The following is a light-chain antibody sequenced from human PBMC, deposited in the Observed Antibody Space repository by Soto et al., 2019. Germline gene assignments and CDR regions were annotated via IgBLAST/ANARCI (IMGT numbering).Light chain of an antibody. CDR3: AAWDDRLNAYL. CDR2: SNN. Sequence: QSVLTQPPSASGTPRQRVYISCSGSNTNIGSNTVNWYQQLPGTAPKRLIYSNNQRPSGVPDRISGSKSGTSASLAISGLQSEDEADYYCAAWDDRLNAYLFGTGTKLTVL. V-gene: IGLV1-44*01. J-gene: IGLJ1*01. CDR1: NTNIGSNT.